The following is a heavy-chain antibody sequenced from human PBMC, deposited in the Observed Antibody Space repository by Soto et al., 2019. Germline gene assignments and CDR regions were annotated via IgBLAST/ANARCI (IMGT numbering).Heavy chain of an antibody. V-gene: IGHV3-23*01. J-gene: IGHJ2*01. D-gene: IGHD5-12*01. CDR1: GFTFSSYA. Sequence: EVQLLESGGGLVQPGGSLRLSCAASGFTFSSYAMSWVRQAPGKGLEWVSAISGSGGSTYYADSVKGRFTISRDNSKNSLYLQMNSLRAEDTAVYYCARDRGDGYNFWSWYFDLWGRGTLVTVSS. CDR3: ARDRGDGYNFWSWYFDL. CDR2: ISGSGGST.